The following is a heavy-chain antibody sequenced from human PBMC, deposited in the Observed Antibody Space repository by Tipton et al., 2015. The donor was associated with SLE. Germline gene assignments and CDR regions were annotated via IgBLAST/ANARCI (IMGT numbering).Heavy chain of an antibody. D-gene: IGHD4-17*01. CDR1: GFTFSSYA. CDR2: ISYDGSNK. CDR3: ARDSPSTTGGGGFDY. J-gene: IGHJ4*02. Sequence: SLRLSCAASGFTFSSYAMHWVRQAPGKGLEWVAVISYDGSNKYYADSVKGRFTISRDNSKNTLYLQMNSLRAEDTAVYYCARDSPSTTGGGGFDYWGQGTLVPVSS. V-gene: IGHV3-30*04.